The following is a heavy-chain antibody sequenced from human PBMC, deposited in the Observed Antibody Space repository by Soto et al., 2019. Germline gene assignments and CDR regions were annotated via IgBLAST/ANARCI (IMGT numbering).Heavy chain of an antibody. CDR1: GCSISNYY. CDR2: IYSSGST. CDR3: SRESDSTGYYSTDYWYFDL. V-gene: IGHV4-4*07. J-gene: IGHJ2*01. D-gene: IGHD3-22*01. Sequence: XETLSLTCTVSGCSISNYYWSWIRQPAGKGLEWIGRIYSSGSTHYHPSLRSRVTMSVDTSKNHFSLKLTSVTAADTAVYYCSRESDSTGYYSTDYWYFDLWGRGTLVTVSS.